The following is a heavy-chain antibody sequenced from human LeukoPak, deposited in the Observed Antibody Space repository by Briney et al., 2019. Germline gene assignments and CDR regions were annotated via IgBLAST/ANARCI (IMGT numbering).Heavy chain of an antibody. Sequence: GGSLRLSCAASGFTFDDYGMSWVRQAPGKGLEWVSGINWNGGSTGYADSVKGRFTISRDNAKNSLYLQMNSLRAEDTAVYYCARVRLVEMATITFDPWGQGTLVTVSS. D-gene: IGHD5-12*01. V-gene: IGHV3-20*04. J-gene: IGHJ5*02. CDR3: ARVRLVEMATITFDP. CDR2: INWNGGST. CDR1: GFTFDDYG.